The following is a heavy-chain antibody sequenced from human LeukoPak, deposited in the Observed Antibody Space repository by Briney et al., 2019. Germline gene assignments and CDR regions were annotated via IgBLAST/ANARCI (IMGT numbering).Heavy chain of an antibody. CDR3: ARDLPPPDSSGYYFPDAFDI. V-gene: IGHV4-4*07. J-gene: IGHJ3*02. CDR1: GGSISSYY. Sequence: SETLSLTCTVSGGSISSYYWSWIRQPAGKGLEWIGRIYTSGSTNYNPSLKSRVTMSVDTSKNQFSLKLSSVTAADTAVYYCARDLPPPDSSGYYFPDAFDIWGQGTMVTVSS. D-gene: IGHD3-22*01. CDR2: IYTSGST.